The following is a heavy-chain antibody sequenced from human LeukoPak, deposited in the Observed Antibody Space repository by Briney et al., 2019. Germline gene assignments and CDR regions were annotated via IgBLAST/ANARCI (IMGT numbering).Heavy chain of an antibody. D-gene: IGHD6-19*01. J-gene: IGHJ3*02. CDR3: ARARIAVAGRADAFDI. V-gene: IGHV4-59*01. CDR2: IYYSGST. CDR1: GGSISSYY. Sequence: PSETLSLTCTVSGGSISSYYWSWIRQPPGKGLEWRGYIYYSGSTNYNPSLKSRVTISVDTSKNQFSLKLSSVTAADTAVYYCARARIAVAGRADAFDIWGQGTMVTVSS.